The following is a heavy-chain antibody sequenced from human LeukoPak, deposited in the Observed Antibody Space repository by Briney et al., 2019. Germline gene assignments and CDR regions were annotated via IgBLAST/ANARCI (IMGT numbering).Heavy chain of an antibody. CDR1: GFTFSSYS. CDR2: FSGTGEIT. CDR3: AKDPYSSSPNDAFDI. J-gene: IGHJ3*02. Sequence: GGSLRLSCAASGFTFSSYSMSWVRQAPGKGLEWVSTFSGTGEITYYADSVKGRFTISRDNSKNTLYLQMNSLRAEDTAVYYCAKDPYSSSPNDAFDIWGQGTMVTVSS. V-gene: IGHV3-23*01. D-gene: IGHD6-6*01.